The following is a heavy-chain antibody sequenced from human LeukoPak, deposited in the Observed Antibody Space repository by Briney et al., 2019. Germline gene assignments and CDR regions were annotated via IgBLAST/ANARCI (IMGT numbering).Heavy chain of an antibody. V-gene: IGHV1-58*02. Sequence: ASVKVSCKASGFTFTSSAMQWVRQARGQRLEWIGWIVVGSGNTNYAQKFQERVTITRDMSTSTAYMELSSLRFEDTAVYYCAAARERDGYNYYFDYWGQGTLVTVSS. D-gene: IGHD5-24*01. J-gene: IGHJ4*02. CDR2: IVVGSGNT. CDR1: GFTFTSSA. CDR3: AAARERDGYNYYFDY.